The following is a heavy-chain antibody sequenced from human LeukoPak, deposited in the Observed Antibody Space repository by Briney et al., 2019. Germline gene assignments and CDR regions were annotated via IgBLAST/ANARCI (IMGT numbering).Heavy chain of an antibody. J-gene: IGHJ4*02. D-gene: IGHD3-9*01. V-gene: IGHV1-24*01. Sequence: ASVKVSCKVSGYTLTELSMHWVRQAPGKGLEWMGGFDPEDGETIYAQKFQGRVTMTEDTSTDTAYMELSSLRSEDTAVYYCATTGYYDILTGYRAFDYWGQGTPVTVSS. CDR1: GYTLTELS. CDR2: FDPEDGET. CDR3: ATTGYYDILTGYRAFDY.